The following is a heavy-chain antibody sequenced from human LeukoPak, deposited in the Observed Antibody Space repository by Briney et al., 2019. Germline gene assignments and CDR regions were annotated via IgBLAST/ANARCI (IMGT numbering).Heavy chain of an antibody. CDR1: GGSISSFY. D-gene: IGHD5-18*01. V-gene: IGHV4-59*01. Sequence: SETLSLTCTVSGGSISSFYWSWIRQPPGKRLEWIGYIYCSGSTNYNPSLKSRVTISIDTSKNQFSLKLSSVTAADTAVYYCARVVDYNYGQYFFDYWGQGTLVTVSS. J-gene: IGHJ4*02. CDR3: ARVVDYNYGQYFFDY. CDR2: IYCSGST.